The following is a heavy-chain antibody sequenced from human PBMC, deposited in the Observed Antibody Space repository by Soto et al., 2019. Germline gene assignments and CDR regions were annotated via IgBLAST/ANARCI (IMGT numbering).Heavy chain of an antibody. J-gene: IGHJ6*02. CDR2: ISYDGSNK. Sequence: QVPLVESGGGVVQPGRSLRLSCAASGFTFSSYGMHWVRQAPGKGLEWVAVISYDGSNKYYADSVKGRFTISRDNSKNTLYLQMNSLRAEDTAVYYCANWGGYYYGMDVWGQGTTVTVSS. V-gene: IGHV3-30*18. CDR1: GFTFSSYG. D-gene: IGHD2-21*01. CDR3: ANWGGYYYGMDV.